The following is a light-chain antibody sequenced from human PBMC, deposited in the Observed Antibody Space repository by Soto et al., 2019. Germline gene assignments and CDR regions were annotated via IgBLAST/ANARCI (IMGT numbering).Light chain of an antibody. J-gene: IGLJ1*01. CDR3: QSYDSSRSPLYV. V-gene: IGLV2-14*02. Sequence: QSALTQPASVSGSPGQSITISCTGTSSNVGSYNLVSWFQQLPGKVPKLMIYANNNRPSGVPDRFSGSKSGTSASLAITGLQAEDEADYYCQSYDSSRSPLYVFGTGSKVTVL. CDR1: SSNVGSYNL. CDR2: ANN.